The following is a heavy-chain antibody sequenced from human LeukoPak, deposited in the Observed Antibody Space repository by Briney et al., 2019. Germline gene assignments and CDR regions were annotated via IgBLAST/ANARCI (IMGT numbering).Heavy chain of an antibody. D-gene: IGHD2-2*01. CDR3: ARERKSSTSMDY. Sequence: GGSLRLSCAPTGFTFSSYWMHWVRQAPGKGLVWVSRINTDGSTITYADSVKGRFTISRDNAKNTLYLQMNSLRGEDTAVYFCARERKSSTSMDYWGQGTLVTVSS. V-gene: IGHV3-74*01. J-gene: IGHJ4*02. CDR1: GFTFSSYW. CDR2: INTDGSTI.